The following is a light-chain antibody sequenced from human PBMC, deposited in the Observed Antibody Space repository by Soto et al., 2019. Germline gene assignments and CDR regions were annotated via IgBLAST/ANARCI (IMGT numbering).Light chain of an antibody. CDR3: QQYNNWPLT. CDR2: GAS. V-gene: IGKV3-15*01. CDR1: QSVSSY. J-gene: IGKJ4*01. Sequence: EIVLTQSPATLSLSPGERATLSCRASQSVSSYLVWYQQKPGQAPRLLIYGASTRATGIPARFSGSGSGTEFTLTISSLQSEDFAVYYCQQYNNWPLTFGGGTKVDI.